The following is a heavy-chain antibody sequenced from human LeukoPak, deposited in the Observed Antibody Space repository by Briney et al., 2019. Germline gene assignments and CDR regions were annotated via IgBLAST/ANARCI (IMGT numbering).Heavy chain of an antibody. J-gene: IGHJ3*02. V-gene: IGHV1-2*04. CDR2: INPNSGGT. Sequence: ASVKVSCKASGYTFTGYYMHWVRQAPGQGLEWMGWINPNSGGTNYAQKFQGWVTMTRDTSISTAYMELSRLRSDDTAVYYCARGGYCSSTSCLNAFDIWGQGTMVTVSS. CDR3: ARGGYCSSTSCLNAFDI. CDR1: GYTFTGYY. D-gene: IGHD2-2*01.